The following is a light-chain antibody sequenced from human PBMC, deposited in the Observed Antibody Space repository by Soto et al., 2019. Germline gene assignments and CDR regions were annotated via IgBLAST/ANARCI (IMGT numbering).Light chain of an antibody. J-gene: IGLJ3*02. CDR3: AAWDDSLSGRV. V-gene: IGLV1-47*01. CDR1: GSNIGSNY. CDR2: SND. Sequence: QSVLTQPPSASGTPGQRVTISCSGSGSNIGSNYVYWYQQLPGTAPKLLIYSNDQRPSGVPDRFPGSKSGTSASLAISGLRSEDEADYYCAAWDDSLSGRVFGGRTKLTVL.